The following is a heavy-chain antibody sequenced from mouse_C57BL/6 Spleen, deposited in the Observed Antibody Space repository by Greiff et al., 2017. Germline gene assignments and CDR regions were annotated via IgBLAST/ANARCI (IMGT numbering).Heavy chain of an antibody. CDR1: GYTFTSYW. J-gene: IGHJ2*01. CDR3: ARAPPYFDY. CDR2: IYPGSGST. Sequence: VQLQQPGAELVKPGASVKMSCKASGYTFTSYWITWVKQRPGQGLEWIGDIYPGSGSTNYNEKFKSKATLIVDTSSSAAYMQLSSLTSDDSAVYYCARAPPYFDYWGQGTTLTVSS. V-gene: IGHV1-55*01.